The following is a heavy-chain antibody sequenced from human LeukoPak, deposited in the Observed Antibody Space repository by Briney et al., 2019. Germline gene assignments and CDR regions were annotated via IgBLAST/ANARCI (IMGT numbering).Heavy chain of an antibody. V-gene: IGHV1-8*01. CDR2: MNPNSGNT. CDR1: GYSLTTYD. CDR3: ARGVLTLNWFDP. J-gene: IGHJ5*02. Sequence: ASVKVSCKASGYSLTTYDIDWVRQAPGQGLEWMGWMNPNSGNTAYAQNFQGRVTMTRNTSISTAYMELSSLRSEDTAVYYCARGVLTLNWFDPWGQGTLVTVSS. D-gene: IGHD2-8*01.